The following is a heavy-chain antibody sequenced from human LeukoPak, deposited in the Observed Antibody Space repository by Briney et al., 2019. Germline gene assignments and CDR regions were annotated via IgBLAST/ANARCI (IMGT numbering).Heavy chain of an antibody. Sequence: PGGSLRLSCAASGFTFSSYWMHWVRQAPGKGLVWVSRINSDGSSTSYADSVKGRFTISRDNAKNTLYLQMNSLRAEGTAVYYCARGYYDSSGYYSDAFDIWGQGTMVTVSS. J-gene: IGHJ3*02. CDR3: ARGYYDSSGYYSDAFDI. V-gene: IGHV3-74*01. D-gene: IGHD3-22*01. CDR2: INSDGSST. CDR1: GFTFSSYW.